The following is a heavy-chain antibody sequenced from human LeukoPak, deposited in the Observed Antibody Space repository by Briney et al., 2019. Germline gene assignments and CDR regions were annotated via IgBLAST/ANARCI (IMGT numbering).Heavy chain of an antibody. V-gene: IGHV3-9*01. Sequence: GRSLRLSCAASGFSFDDYAMPWVRQAPGKGLEWVSGIGWNGGGIVYADSVKGRFTISRDNAKNSLYLQMNSLGAEDTALYYCAKEYCSSTSCYIDYWGQGTLVTVSS. CDR3: AKEYCSSTSCYIDY. J-gene: IGHJ4*02. CDR2: IGWNGGGI. D-gene: IGHD2-2*02. CDR1: GFSFDDYA.